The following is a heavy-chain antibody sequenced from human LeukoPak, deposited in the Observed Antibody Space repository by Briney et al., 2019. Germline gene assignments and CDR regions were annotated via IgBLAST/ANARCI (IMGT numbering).Heavy chain of an antibody. J-gene: IGHJ4*02. Sequence: ASVKVSCKASGGTFSSYAISWVRQAPGQGLEWMGRIIPIFGTANYGQKFQGRVTITTDESTSTAYMELSSLRSEDTAVYYCARNPMGTHYSSGWYGLDYWGQGTLVTVSS. CDR2: IIPIFGTA. V-gene: IGHV1-69*05. D-gene: IGHD6-19*01. CDR3: ARNPMGTHYSSGWYGLDY. CDR1: GGTFSSYA.